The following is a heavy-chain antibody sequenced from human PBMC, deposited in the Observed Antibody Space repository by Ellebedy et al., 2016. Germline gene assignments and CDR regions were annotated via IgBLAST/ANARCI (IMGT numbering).Heavy chain of an antibody. J-gene: IGHJ3*02. CDR3: ARGQRWLQLGLSDAFDI. V-gene: IGHV4-34*01. CDR2: INHSGST. D-gene: IGHD5-24*01. CDR1: GGSFSGYY. Sequence: SETLSLTXAVYGGSFSGYYWSWIRQPPGKGLEWIGEINHSGSTNYNPSLKSRVTISVDTSKNQFSLKLSSVTAADTAVYYCARGQRWLQLGLSDAFDIWGQGTMVTVSS.